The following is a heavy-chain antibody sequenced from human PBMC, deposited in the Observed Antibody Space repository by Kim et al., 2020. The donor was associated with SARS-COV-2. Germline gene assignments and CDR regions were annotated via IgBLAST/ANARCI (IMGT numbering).Heavy chain of an antibody. Sequence: GGSLRLSCAASGFTFSSYAMSWVRQAPGKGLEWVSAISGSGGSTYYADSVKGRFTISRDNSKNTRYLQMNSRRAEDTAVYYCAKDDGSAVGYAFEIWGRGTMVTVSS. D-gene: IGHD1-26*01. CDR2: ISGSGGST. V-gene: IGHV3-23*01. CDR1: GFTFSSYA. CDR3: AKDDGSAVGYAFEI. J-gene: IGHJ3*02.